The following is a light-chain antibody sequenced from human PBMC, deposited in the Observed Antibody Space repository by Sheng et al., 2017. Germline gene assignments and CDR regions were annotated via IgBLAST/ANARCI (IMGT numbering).Light chain of an antibody. CDR1: HSINNN. Sequence: EIVMTQIPSTLSLSPGETVTLSCRASHSINNNLAWYQQKPGQAPRLVMYRASTRATGISARFSGSGSGTDFSLTIRSLQSEDFAVYYCQQFDSWPLAFGQGTRLEIK. J-gene: IGKJ5*01. CDR2: RAS. V-gene: IGKV3-15*01. CDR3: QQFDSWPLA.